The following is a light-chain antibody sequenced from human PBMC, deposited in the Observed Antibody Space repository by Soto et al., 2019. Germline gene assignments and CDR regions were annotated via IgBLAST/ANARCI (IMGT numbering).Light chain of an antibody. CDR1: QDIDRA. CDR2: DAS. Sequence: AIQLTPSPSSLSASVGDRVTIICLASQDIDRALAWYQQKPGEAPKLLIFDASSLEKGVPSRFSGSGSGTYFTLSISSLQPEDFATYYCQKFKNYQGNFGQGTRRAIK. CDR3: QKFKNYQGN. V-gene: IGKV1D-13*01. J-gene: IGKJ5*01.